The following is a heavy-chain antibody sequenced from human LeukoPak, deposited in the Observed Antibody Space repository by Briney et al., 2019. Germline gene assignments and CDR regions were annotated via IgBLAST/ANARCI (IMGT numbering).Heavy chain of an antibody. Sequence: GGSLKLSCAASGFTFSGSAMHWVRQASGKGLEWVGRIRSKANSYATAYAASVKGRFTISRDDSKNTAYLQMNSLKTEDTAVYYCTVAGTTDYWGQGTLVTVSS. CDR2: IRSKANSYAT. V-gene: IGHV3-73*01. D-gene: IGHD2-15*01. J-gene: IGHJ4*02. CDR3: TVAGTTDY. CDR1: GFTFSGSA.